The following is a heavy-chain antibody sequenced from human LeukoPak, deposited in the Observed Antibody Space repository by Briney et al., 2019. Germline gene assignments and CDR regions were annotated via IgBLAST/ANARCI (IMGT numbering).Heavy chain of an antibody. CDR3: AKSQLHPFDY. V-gene: IGHV3-23*01. Sequence: GGSLRLSCAASGFTFDDYAMSWVRQAPGKGLEWVSAISGSGGSTYYADSVKGRFTISRDNSKNTLYLQMNSLRAEDTAVYYCAKSQLHPFDYWGQGTLVTVSS. CDR2: ISGSGGST. J-gene: IGHJ4*02. D-gene: IGHD4-23*01. CDR1: GFTFDDYA.